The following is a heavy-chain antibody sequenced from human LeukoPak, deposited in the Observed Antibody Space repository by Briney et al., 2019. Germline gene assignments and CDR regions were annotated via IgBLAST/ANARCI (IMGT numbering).Heavy chain of an antibody. D-gene: IGHD1-26*01. CDR2: ITTSSGYT. J-gene: IGHJ6*03. V-gene: IGHV3-21*01. CDR1: GFSFSNYN. Sequence: GGSLRLSCEASGFSFSNYNMDWVRQTPGKGLEWISSITTSSGYTFYADSVKGRFTISRDNARNSLYLQMDSLTAEDTAVYYCARDPYRGSYGNTYYYFMDVWGKGTTVTISS. CDR3: ARDPYRGSYGNTYYYFMDV.